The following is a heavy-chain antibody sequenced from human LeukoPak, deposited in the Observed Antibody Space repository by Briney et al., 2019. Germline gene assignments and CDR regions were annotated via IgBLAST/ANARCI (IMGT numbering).Heavy chain of an antibody. CDR2: IKQDGSEK. V-gene: IGHV3-7*01. J-gene: IGHJ6*03. CDR1: GFTFSSYW. D-gene: IGHD3-16*02. Sequence: GGSLRLSCAASGFTFSSYWMSWVRRAPGKGLEWVANIKQDGSEKYYVDSVKGRFTISRDNAKNSLYLQMNSLRAEDTAVYYCARDRGVDDYVWGSYRYPYYYYMDVWGKGTTVTVSS. CDR3: ARDRGVDDYVWGSYRYPYYYYMDV.